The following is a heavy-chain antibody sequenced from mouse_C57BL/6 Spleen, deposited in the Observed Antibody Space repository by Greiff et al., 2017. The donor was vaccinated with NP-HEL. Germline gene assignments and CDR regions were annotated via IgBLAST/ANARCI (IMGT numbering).Heavy chain of an antibody. Sequence: VQLQQPGTELVKPGASVKLSCKASGYTFTSYWMHWVKQRPGQGLEWIGNINPSNGGTNYNEKFKSKATHTVDNSASTAYMQLSSLTSEDSAVYYCVLITTVVAPGCWGKGTTLTVSS. V-gene: IGHV1-53*01. D-gene: IGHD1-1*01. CDR1: GYTFTSYW. J-gene: IGHJ2*01. CDR3: VLITTVVAPGC. CDR2: INPSNGGT.